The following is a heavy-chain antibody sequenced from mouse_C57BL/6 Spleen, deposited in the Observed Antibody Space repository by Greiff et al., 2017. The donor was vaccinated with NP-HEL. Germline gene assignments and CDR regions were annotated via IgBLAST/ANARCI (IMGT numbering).Heavy chain of an antibody. CDR3: TRGDSWRYFDV. V-gene: IGHV1-15*01. J-gene: IGHJ1*03. CDR1: GYTFTDYE. D-gene: IGHD3-3*01. Sequence: QVQLQQSGAELVRPGASVTLSCKASGYTFTDYEMHWVKQTPVHGLEWIGAIDPETGGTAYNQKFEGKAILTADKSSSTAYMELRSLTSEDSAVYYCTRGDSWRYFDVWGTGTTVTVSS. CDR2: IDPETGGT.